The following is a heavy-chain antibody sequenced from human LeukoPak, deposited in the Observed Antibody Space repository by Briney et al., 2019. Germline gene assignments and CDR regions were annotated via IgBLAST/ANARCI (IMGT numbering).Heavy chain of an antibody. CDR2: IYPGDSDT. V-gene: IGHV5-51*01. CDR1: GYNFTNYW. J-gene: IGHJ4*02. CDR3: ARHFSGGDDY. Sequence: GESLKISCKGSGYNFTNYWIGWVRQMSGKGLEWMGVIYPGDSDTTYSPSFQGQVTISVDKSISTAYLQWSSLKDSDTAMYYCARHFSGGDDYWGQGTLVTVPS. D-gene: IGHD2-21*02.